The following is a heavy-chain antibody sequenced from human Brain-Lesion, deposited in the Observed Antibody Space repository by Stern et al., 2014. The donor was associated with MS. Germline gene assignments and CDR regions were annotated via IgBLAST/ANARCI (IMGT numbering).Heavy chain of an antibody. D-gene: IGHD6-6*01. CDR2: IWPGDSDT. CDR1: GYRFTSNW. V-gene: IGHV5-51*01. CDR3: ARRGDSSSSGFDY. Sequence: EMQLVESGAEVKKPGESLKISCTGSGYRFTSNWIGWGRQTPGKGLEWMGIIWPGDSDTRYSPSFQGQVTISADKSISTAYLQWSSLQASDTAMYYCARRGDSSSSGFDYWGQGTLVIVSS. J-gene: IGHJ4*02.